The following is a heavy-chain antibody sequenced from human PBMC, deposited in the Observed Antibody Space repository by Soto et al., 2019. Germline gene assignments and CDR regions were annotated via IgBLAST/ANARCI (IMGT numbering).Heavy chain of an antibody. J-gene: IGHJ5*02. CDR2: IIPIFGTA. V-gene: IGHV1-69*06. Sequence: ASVKVSCKASGGTFSSYAISWVRQAPGQGLEWMGGIIPIFGTANYAQKFQGRVTITADKSTSTAYMELSSLRSEDTAVYYCARDKLEQGWFDPWGQGTLVTVSS. D-gene: IGHD1-1*01. CDR3: ARDKLEQGWFDP. CDR1: GGTFSSYA.